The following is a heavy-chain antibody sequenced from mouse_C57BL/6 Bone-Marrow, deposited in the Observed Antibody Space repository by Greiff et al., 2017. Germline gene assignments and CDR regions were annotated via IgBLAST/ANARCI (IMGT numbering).Heavy chain of an antibody. CDR3: EWIYYYGSSLYFDY. CDR1: GYTFTDYY. D-gene: IGHD1-1*01. Sequence: QVQLQQSGAELVRPGASVKLSCKASGYTFTDYYINWVKQRPGQGLEWIARIYPGSGNTYYNEKFKGKATLTAEKSSSTAYMQLSSLTSEDSAVYFCEWIYYYGSSLYFDYWGQGTTLTVSS. V-gene: IGHV1-76*01. CDR2: IYPGSGNT. J-gene: IGHJ2*01.